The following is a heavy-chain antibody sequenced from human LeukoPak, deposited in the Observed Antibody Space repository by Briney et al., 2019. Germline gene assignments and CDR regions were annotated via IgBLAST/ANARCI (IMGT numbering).Heavy chain of an antibody. Sequence: ASVKVSCKASGYTFTSYDINWVRQATGQGLEWMGWMNPNSGNTGYAQKFQGRVTITRNTSISTAYMELSSLRSEETAVYYCARGGDFEHYYYYMDVWGKGTTVTVSS. CDR2: MNPNSGNT. CDR3: ARGGDFEHYYYYMDV. V-gene: IGHV1-8*03. J-gene: IGHJ6*03. CDR1: GYTFTSYD. D-gene: IGHD3-10*01.